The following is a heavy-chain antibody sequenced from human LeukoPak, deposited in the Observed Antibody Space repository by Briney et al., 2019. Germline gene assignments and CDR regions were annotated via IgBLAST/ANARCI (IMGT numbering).Heavy chain of an antibody. CDR1: GGSISSGSYY. V-gene: IGHV4-61*02. D-gene: IGHD6-13*01. CDR3: ARHNSASSSFPFDY. CDR2: IYTSGST. J-gene: IGHJ4*02. Sequence: SQTLSLTCTVSGGSISSGSYYWSWIRQPAGKGLEWIGRIYTSGSTNYNPSLKSRVTISVDTSKNQFSLKLSSVTAADTAVYYCARHNSASSSFPFDYWGQGTLVTVSS.